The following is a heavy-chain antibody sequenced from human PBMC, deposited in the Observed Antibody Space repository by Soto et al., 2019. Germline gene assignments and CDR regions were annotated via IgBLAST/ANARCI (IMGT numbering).Heavy chain of an antibody. CDR3: ARRGSGDNWFDP. J-gene: IGHJ5*02. V-gene: IGHV5-51*01. Sequence: PGESLKISCKGSEYSFNTYWIAWVRQMPGKGLEWMGMIYPGDSCTVYSPSFQGQVTISADKSISTAYLQWSSLKASDTALYYCARRGSGDNWFDPWGQGTLVTVSS. CDR1: EYSFNTYW. CDR2: IYPGDSCT. D-gene: IGHD3-10*01.